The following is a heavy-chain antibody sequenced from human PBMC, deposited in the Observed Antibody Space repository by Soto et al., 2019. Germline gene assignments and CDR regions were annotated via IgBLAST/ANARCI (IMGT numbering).Heavy chain of an antibody. CDR3: AHSHVEISTGPFAS. J-gene: IGHJ5*01. CDR1: GFSLTNTGVT. V-gene: IGHV2-5*01. Sequence: QITLKESGPSLVKPTQTLTLTCTFSGFSLTNTGVTVGWIRQPPGKALEWLALVYWHDDKRYNPSLRIRLTIAKDTSKNRVVLRLVNVGPVDTATYYGAHSHVEISTGPFASWGRGTLVTVSS. D-gene: IGHD3-3*01. CDR2: VYWHDDK.